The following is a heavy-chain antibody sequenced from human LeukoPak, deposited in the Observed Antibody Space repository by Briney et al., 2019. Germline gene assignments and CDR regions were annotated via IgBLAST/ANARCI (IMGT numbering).Heavy chain of an antibody. CDR3: ARAGAQDYYQYGMDV. J-gene: IGHJ6*02. CDR2: TRSKARSYTT. CDR1: GFTFTDHY. Sequence: GRSLRLSCPASGFTFTDHYMDWVRHAAGKGREWVGRTRSKARSYTTEYAASVKGRFTVSRDDSKNSLYLQMNSLKSEDTAVYYCARAGAQDYYQYGMDVWGQGTTVTVSS. V-gene: IGHV3-72*01.